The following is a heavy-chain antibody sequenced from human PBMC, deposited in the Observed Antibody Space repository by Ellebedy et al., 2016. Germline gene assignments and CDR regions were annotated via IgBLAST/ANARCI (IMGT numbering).Heavy chain of an antibody. CDR2: MTGSGGHT. CDR3: AKVGLIAASGPNY. CDR1: GFTISGYE. Sequence: GGSLRLXXVTSGFTISGYEMSWVRQAPGKGLEWVSVMTGSGGHTNYADFVKGRFTISRDNSKSTLYLDMESLRAEDTAVYYCAKVGLIAASGPNYWGQGTQVTVSS. V-gene: IGHV3-23*01. D-gene: IGHD6-13*01. J-gene: IGHJ4*02.